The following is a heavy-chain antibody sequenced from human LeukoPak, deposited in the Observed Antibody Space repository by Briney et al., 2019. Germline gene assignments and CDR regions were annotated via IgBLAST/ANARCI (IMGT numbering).Heavy chain of an antibody. CDR2: ISYDGSNK. Sequence: GGSLRLSCAASGFTFSSYGMHWVRQAPGKGLEWVAVISYDGSNKYYADSVKGRFTISRDNSKNTLYLQMNSLRPEDTAVYYCAKDQGYSYGYVSYWGQGTLVTVSS. CDR1: GFTFSSYG. J-gene: IGHJ4*02. V-gene: IGHV3-30*18. CDR3: AKDQGYSYGYVSY. D-gene: IGHD5-18*01.